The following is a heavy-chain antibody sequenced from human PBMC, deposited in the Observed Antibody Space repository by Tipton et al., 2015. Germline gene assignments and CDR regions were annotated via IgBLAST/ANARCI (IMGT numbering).Heavy chain of an antibody. J-gene: IGHJ4*02. D-gene: IGHD3-9*01. Sequence: TLSLTCAVSAYSISSDYYWGWIRQAPGKGLEWIGFVYPGGGTYYNPSLKSRVTISVDTSENQFSLKLSSVTAADTAVYYCACQDYDILTRDYQTVDYWGQGTLVTVSS. CDR2: VYPGGGT. V-gene: IGHV4-38-2*01. CDR1: AYSISSDYY. CDR3: ACQDYDILTRDYQTVDY.